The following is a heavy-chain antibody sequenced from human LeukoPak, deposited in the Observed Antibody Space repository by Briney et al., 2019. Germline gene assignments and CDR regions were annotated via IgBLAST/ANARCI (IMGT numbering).Heavy chain of an antibody. CDR1: GYSVTSYW. CDR2: IYPGDSDT. V-gene: IGHV5-51*01. Sequence: PGESLKISCKDSGYSVTSYWIGWVRQMPGIGLEWMGIIYPGDSDTRYSPSFQGQVTISADKSINTAYLQWSSLKASDTAIYYCARRGEAMDPFDYWGQGTLVTVSS. D-gene: IGHD5-18*01. CDR3: ARRGEAMDPFDY. J-gene: IGHJ4*02.